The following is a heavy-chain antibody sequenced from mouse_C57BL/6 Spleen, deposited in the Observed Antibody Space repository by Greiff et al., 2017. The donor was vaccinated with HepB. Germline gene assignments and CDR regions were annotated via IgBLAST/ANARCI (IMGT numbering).Heavy chain of an antibody. Sequence: VQLQQSGAELVKPGASVKLSCKASGYTFTSYWMQWVKQRPGQGLEWIGEIDPSDSYTNYNQKFKGKATLTVDTSSSTAYMQLSSLTSEDSAVYYCARRGYGSSPLDYWGQGTTRTVSS. V-gene: IGHV1-50*01. CDR3: ARRGYGSSPLDY. D-gene: IGHD1-1*01. J-gene: IGHJ2*01. CDR1: GYTFTSYW. CDR2: IDPSDSYT.